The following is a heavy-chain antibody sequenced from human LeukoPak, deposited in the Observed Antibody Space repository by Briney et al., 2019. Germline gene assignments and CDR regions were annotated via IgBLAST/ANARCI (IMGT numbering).Heavy chain of an antibody. CDR2: ISGTGGST. CDR1: GFTVSNNG. V-gene: IGHV3-23*01. CDR3: TGHGSSSY. Sequence: GGSLRLSCAASGFTVSNNGLSWFRQAPGKGLEWVSDISGTGGSTYYADSVKGRFTVSRDNSKNTLYLQMNSLRAEDTAVYYATGHGSSSYWGQGTLVTVSS. D-gene: IGHD6-13*01. J-gene: IGHJ4*02.